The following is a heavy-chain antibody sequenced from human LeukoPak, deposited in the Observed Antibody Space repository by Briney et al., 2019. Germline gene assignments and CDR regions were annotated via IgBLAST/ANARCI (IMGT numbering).Heavy chain of an antibody. J-gene: IGHJ4*02. V-gene: IGHV1-2*02. CDR1: GYTFTGYY. D-gene: IGHD6-19*01. CDR3: ARGRGYSSGWTLLGEY. CDR2: INPNSGGT. Sequence: GASVKVSCKASGYTFTGYYMHWVRPAPGQGLEWMGWINPNSGGTNYAQKFQGRVTMTRDTSISTAYMELSRLRSDDTAVYYCARGRGYSSGWTLLGEYWGQGTMVIVSS.